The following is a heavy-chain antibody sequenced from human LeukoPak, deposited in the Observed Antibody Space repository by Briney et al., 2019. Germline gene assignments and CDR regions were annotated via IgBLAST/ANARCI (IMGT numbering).Heavy chain of an antibody. J-gene: IGHJ4*02. CDR1: GFTFSDYY. CDR3: ARNSGTAPLGY. Sequence: GGSLRLSCAASGFTFSDYYMSWIRQAPGKGLEWVSYISSGGDTILYADSVKGRFATSRDNARNSLYLQMNSLRAEDTAVYYCARNSGTAPLGYWGQGTLVTVSS. D-gene: IGHD2-8*02. V-gene: IGHV3-11*01. CDR2: ISSGGDTI.